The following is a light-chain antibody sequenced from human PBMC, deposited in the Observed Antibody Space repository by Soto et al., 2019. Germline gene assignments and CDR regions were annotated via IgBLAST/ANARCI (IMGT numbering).Light chain of an antibody. Sequence: IVGKQSPATLPVSPRERVTLXCRASQSVNSKVAWYQQKPGQAPRLLIYAASTRATDIPARFSGSGSGTEFTLTISSLQSEDFAIYYCQQYNNWPITLAQGTRLENK. CDR3: QQYNNWPIT. V-gene: IGKV3-15*01. CDR2: AAS. CDR1: QSVNSK. J-gene: IGKJ5*01.